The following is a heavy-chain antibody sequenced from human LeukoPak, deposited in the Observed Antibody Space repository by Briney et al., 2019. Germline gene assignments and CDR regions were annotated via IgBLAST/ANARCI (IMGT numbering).Heavy chain of an antibody. CDR1: RFTFRSYW. CDR3: ITPLPYSAQ. CDR2: IKPKTDGETT. V-gene: IGHV3-15*01. Sequence: PGGSLRLSCAASRFTFRSYWMSWVRQAPGKGLEWVGRIKPKTDGETTEYAAPVKDRFSISRDDSKSMMYLQMNSLKTEDTAVYYCITPLPYSAQGGQGTLVTVSS. D-gene: IGHD2-21*01. J-gene: IGHJ4*02.